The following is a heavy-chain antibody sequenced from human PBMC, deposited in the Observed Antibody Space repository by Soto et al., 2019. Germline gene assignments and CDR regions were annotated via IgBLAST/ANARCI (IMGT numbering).Heavy chain of an antibody. CDR1: GYTFTSYG. Sequence: QVHLVQSGAEVKKPGASVKVSCKGSGYTFTSYGITWVRQAPGQGLEWMGWISAHNGNTNYAQKLQGRVTVTRDTSTSTADMELRSLRSDATAVYSCARGWYGDYWGQGAMVTVSS. CDR2: ISAHNGNT. V-gene: IGHV1-18*01. J-gene: IGHJ4*02. D-gene: IGHD2-15*01. CDR3: ARGWYGDY.